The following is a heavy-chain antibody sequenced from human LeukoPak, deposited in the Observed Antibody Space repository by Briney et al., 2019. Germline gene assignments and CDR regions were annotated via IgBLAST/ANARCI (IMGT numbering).Heavy chain of an antibody. J-gene: IGHJ4*02. CDR2: INSDGSST. CDR3: ARAFYYDILTGLYYFDY. Sequence: PGGSLRLSCAASGLTFSSYWMHWVRQAPGKGLVWVSRINSDGSSTSYADSVKGRFTISRDNAKNTLYLQMNSLRAEDTAVYYCARAFYYDILTGLYYFDYWGQGTLVTVSS. D-gene: IGHD3-9*01. CDR1: GLTFSSYW. V-gene: IGHV3-74*01.